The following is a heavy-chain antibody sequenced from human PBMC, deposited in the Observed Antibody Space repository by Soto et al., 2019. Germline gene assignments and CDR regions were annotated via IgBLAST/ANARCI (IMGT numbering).Heavy chain of an antibody. V-gene: IGHV4-59*08. D-gene: IGHD3-16*01. CDR1: GGSISRYF. Sequence: SETLSLTCTVSGGSISRYFWSWIRQPPGKGLEWIGYINYSGNTDNNPSLKSRVTMSVDTSENQFSLTLTSVTAADTAVYFCARHTGVRLASGYYYFLDVWGQGTTVTVSS. CDR2: INYSGNT. CDR3: ARHTGVRLASGYYYFLDV. J-gene: IGHJ6*02.